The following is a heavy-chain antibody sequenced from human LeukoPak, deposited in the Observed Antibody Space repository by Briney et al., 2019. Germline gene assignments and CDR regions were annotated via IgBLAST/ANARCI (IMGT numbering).Heavy chain of an antibody. CDR3: ARLIASAPFFFYF. CDR2: IYSSGST. J-gene: IGHJ4*02. V-gene: IGHV4-59*08. D-gene: IGHD2-21*01. Sequence: SETLSLTCSVSGGSISSFFWTWIRQPPGKGLEWIGYIYSSGSTNYNPSLKSRVTISVDTSSNQFSLKLSSVTAADTAMYYCARLIASAPFFFYFWGQGTLVTVSS. CDR1: GGSISSFF.